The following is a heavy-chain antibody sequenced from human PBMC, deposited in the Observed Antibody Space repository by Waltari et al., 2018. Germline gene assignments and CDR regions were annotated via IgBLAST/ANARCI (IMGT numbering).Heavy chain of an antibody. CDR1: GFTFDTYA. V-gene: IGHV3-23*01. Sequence: EVQLLESGGCLVQPGGSLRLSCSASGFTFDTYAMNWVRQAPGKGLEWVSLVRDSGGSTYYADSVKGRFTISRDNSKNTVYLQMNSLRPEDTAVYYCAKDRSGSGWYLGFDYWGQGTLVTVSS. CDR3: AKDRSGSGWYLGFDY. CDR2: VRDSGGST. D-gene: IGHD6-19*01. J-gene: IGHJ4*02.